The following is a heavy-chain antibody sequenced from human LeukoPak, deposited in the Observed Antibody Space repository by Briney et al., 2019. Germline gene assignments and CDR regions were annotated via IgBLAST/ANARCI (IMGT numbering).Heavy chain of an antibody. Sequence: GRSLRLSCAASGLTFSSYAMYWVRQAPGKGLEWVAVIPYDGSNKYYADSVKGRFTISRDNSKNTLYLQMNSLRAEDTAVYYCARDHAVAGYRGFFDYWGQGTLVTVSS. CDR1: GLTFSSYA. CDR2: IPYDGSNK. CDR3: ARDHAVAGYRGFFDY. D-gene: IGHD6-19*01. J-gene: IGHJ4*02. V-gene: IGHV3-30*04.